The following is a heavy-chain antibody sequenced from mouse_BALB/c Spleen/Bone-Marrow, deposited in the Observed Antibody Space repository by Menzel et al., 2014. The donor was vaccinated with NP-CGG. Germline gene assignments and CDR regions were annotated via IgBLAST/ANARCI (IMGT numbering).Heavy chain of an antibody. Sequence: QVQLQQSGAELVKPGASVKLSCKASGYTFTSYYLYWVKQRPGQGLEWIGEINPSNGGTNFNERFKSKASLTVDKSSSTAYMQLNSLTSEDSAVYYCTRRSLLADYDSMDYWGQGTSVTVSS. D-gene: IGHD2-10*01. CDR2: INPSNGGT. J-gene: IGHJ4*01. CDR3: TRRSLLADYDSMDY. V-gene: IGHV1S81*02. CDR1: GYTFTSYY.